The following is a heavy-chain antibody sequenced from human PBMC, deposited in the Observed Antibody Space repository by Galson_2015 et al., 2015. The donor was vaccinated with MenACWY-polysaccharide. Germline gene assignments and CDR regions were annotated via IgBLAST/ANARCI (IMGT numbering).Heavy chain of an antibody. CDR2: ISGSGGST. V-gene: IGHV3-23*01. J-gene: IGHJ3*02. CDR1: GFTFSSYA. Sequence: SLRLSCAASGFTFSSYAMSWVRQAPGKGLEWVSSISGSGGSTYYADSVKGRFTISRDNSKNTLYLQMNSLRAEDTAVYYCAKSRGYSYFFSAFDIWGQGTMVTVSS. CDR3: AKSRGYSYFFSAFDI. D-gene: IGHD5-18*01.